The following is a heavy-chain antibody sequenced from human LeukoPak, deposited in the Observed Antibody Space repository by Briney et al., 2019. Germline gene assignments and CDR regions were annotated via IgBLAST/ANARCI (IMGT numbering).Heavy chain of an antibody. CDR1: GGSFSGYY. CDR3: ARTPDIVVVVAANGGSDAFDI. CDR2: INDSEST. Sequence: SETLSLTCAVYGGSFSGYYWSWIRQPPGKGLEWIGEINDSESTNYNPSLKSRVTLSVDRSKNQFSLKLTSVTAADTAVYYCARTPDIVVVVAANGGSDAFDIWGQGTMVTVSS. V-gene: IGHV4-34*01. J-gene: IGHJ3*02. D-gene: IGHD2-15*01.